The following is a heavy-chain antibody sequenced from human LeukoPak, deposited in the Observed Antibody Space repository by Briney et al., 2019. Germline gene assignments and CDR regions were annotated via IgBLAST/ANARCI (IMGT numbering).Heavy chain of an antibody. V-gene: IGHV4-38-2*02. CDR1: GDSISSGYH. J-gene: IGHJ2*01. Sequence: SETLSLTCTVSGDSISSGYHWGWVRQPPKKGLEWIGSHLRTGSTVYNPSLKSRVAISVDTSKNQFSLEVNFVSAADTAVYYCARVRLTKLERRTPYFFFDLWGRERLGTVSS. CDR3: ARVRLTKLERRTPYFFFDL. CDR2: HLRTGST. D-gene: IGHD1-1*01.